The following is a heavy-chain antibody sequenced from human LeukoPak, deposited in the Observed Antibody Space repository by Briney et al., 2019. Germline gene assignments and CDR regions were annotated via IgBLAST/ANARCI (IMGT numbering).Heavy chain of an antibody. CDR1: GFTFSSYS. V-gene: IGHV3-21*01. CDR3: ARGSDYYGLGSYFIDAFDI. CDR2: ISSSSSYI. Sequence: GGSLRLSCAASGFTFSSYSMNWVRQAPGKGLEWVSSISSSSSYIYYADSVKGRFTISRDNAKNSLYLQMNSVRAEDTAVYYCARGSDYYGLGSYFIDAFDIWGQGTMVTVSS. D-gene: IGHD3-10*01. J-gene: IGHJ3*02.